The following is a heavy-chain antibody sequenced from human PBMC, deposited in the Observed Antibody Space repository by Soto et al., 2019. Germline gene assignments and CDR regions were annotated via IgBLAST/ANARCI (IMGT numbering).Heavy chain of an antibody. Sequence: QVQLVQSGAEVKKPGASVKVSFKASAYTLTRYGFSWVRQAPGQGLEWMGWISAYNGNTHYARRLQGRVTMTTDTSTSTAYMELRSLRSDDTAVYYCARDLGDAFDMWGQGTMVTVSS. CDR3: ARDLGDAFDM. J-gene: IGHJ3*02. V-gene: IGHV1-18*01. CDR2: ISAYNGNT. CDR1: AYTLTRYG.